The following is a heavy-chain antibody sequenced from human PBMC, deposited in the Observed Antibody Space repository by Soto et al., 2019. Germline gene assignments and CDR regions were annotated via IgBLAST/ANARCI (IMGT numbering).Heavy chain of an antibody. Sequence: QVQLVQSGAGVKKPGASVKVSCKASGYTFTSYAMHWVRQAPGQRLEWMGWINAGNGNTKYSQKFQGRVTITRDTSASTAYMELSSLRSEDTAVYYCASDLGYSSAGWYLDYWGQGTLVTVSS. CDR1: GYTFTSYA. J-gene: IGHJ4*02. V-gene: IGHV1-3*01. CDR2: INAGNGNT. CDR3: ASDLGYSSAGWYLDY. D-gene: IGHD6-19*01.